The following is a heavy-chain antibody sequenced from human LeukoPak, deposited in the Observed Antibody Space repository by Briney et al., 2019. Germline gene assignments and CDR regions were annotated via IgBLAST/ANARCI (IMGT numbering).Heavy chain of an antibody. CDR1: GFSFSRYS. V-gene: IGHV3-21*01. CDR2: ISATSGYI. Sequence: PGGSLRLSCAASGFSFSRYSMNRVRQVPRKGLEWVSSISATSGYIYYADSVKGRFTISRDNAKNSLYLQMNSLRAEDTALYYCARENGYSYGYEVDCWGRGTLVTVSS. D-gene: IGHD5-18*01. J-gene: IGHJ4*02. CDR3: ARENGYSYGYEVDC.